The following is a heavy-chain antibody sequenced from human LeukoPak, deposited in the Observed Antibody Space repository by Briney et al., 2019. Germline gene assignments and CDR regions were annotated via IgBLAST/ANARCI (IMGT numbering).Heavy chain of an antibody. CDR1: GGSISSGSYY. D-gene: IGHD5-18*01. CDR2: IYTSGST. Sequence: SETLSLTCTVSGGSISSGSYYWSWIRQPAGKGLEWIGRIYTSGSTNYNPSLKSRVTISVDTSKNQFSLKLSSVTAADTAVYYCARGGWIQPFDYWGQGTLVTVSS. CDR3: ARGGWIQPFDY. V-gene: IGHV4-61*02. J-gene: IGHJ4*02.